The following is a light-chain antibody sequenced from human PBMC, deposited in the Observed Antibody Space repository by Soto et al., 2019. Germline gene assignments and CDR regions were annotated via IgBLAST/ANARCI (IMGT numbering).Light chain of an antibody. Sequence: DIVMTQTPLSSPVTLGQPASISCRSSQSLVHGDGNTYLSWLQQRPGQPPRLLIYDTSTRATGVPTRFSGSRSGAEFTLTINSLQSEDFAVYYCQPYNNWPLTFGGGTKVEIK. CDR2: DTS. J-gene: IGKJ4*01. CDR3: QPYNNWPLT. CDR1: QSLVHGDGNTY. V-gene: IGKV2-24*01.